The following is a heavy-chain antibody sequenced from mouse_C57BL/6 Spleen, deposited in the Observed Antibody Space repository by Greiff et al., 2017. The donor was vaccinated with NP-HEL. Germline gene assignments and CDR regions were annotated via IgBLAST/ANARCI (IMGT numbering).Heavy chain of an antibody. CDR1: GYTFTSYW. D-gene: IGHD1-1*01. CDR3: ARSRVVAHWYFDV. Sequence: QVQLQQPGAELVKPGASVKLSCKASGYTFTSYWIHWVKQRPGQGLEWIGMIHPNSGSTNYNEKFKSKATLTVDKSSSTAYMQLSSLTSEDSAVYYCARSRVVAHWYFDVWGTGTTVTVSS. CDR2: IHPNSGST. V-gene: IGHV1-64*01. J-gene: IGHJ1*03.